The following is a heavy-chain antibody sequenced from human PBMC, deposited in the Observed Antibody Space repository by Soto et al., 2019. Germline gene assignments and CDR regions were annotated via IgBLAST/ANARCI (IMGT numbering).Heavy chain of an antibody. CDR2: INSDGSTT. V-gene: IGHV3-74*01. Sequence: GGSLRLSCAASGFTFSSYWMHWVRQAPGKGLVWVSSINSDGSTTNYADSVKGRFTISRDNAKNTLYLQMNSLRAEDTAVFYCARGLSGFYGVDVWGQGTTVTVSS. CDR3: ARGLSGFYGVDV. D-gene: IGHD2-21*01. CDR1: GFTFSSYW. J-gene: IGHJ6*02.